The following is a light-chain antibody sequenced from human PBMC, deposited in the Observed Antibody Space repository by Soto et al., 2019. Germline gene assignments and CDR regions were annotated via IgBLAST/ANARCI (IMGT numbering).Light chain of an antibody. CDR3: QQRSNWPSVPT. CDR2: DAS. J-gene: IGKJ4*01. V-gene: IGKV3-11*01. Sequence: ETVLTQSPATLSLSPGGRATLFCRASQSVRNSLAWYQQKPGQAPRLLIYDASNRATGIPARFSGSGSGTDFTLTITSLEPEDLAVYYCQQRSNWPSVPTFGGGTKVEI. CDR1: QSVRNS.